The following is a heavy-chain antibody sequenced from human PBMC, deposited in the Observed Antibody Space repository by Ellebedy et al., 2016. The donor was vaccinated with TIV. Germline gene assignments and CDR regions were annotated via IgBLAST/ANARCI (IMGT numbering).Heavy chain of an antibody. D-gene: IGHD3-22*01. CDR2: IGSRGVSS. CDR1: GFTFRNFD. J-gene: IGHJ4*02. Sequence: GESLKISCAASGFTFRNFDMTWVRQAPGKGLEWVSSIGSRGVSSDYADSVSGRVTISRDNSKSTLYLQMDSLRADDSAEYYCAKLDSSGYYYGRLDYWGQGTLVTVSS. CDR3: AKLDSSGYYYGRLDY. V-gene: IGHV3-23*01.